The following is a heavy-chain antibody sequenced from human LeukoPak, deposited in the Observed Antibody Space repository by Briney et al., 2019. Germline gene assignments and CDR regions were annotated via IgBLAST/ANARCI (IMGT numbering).Heavy chain of an antibody. CDR2: IYSGDIT. V-gene: IGHV3-66*01. D-gene: IGHD3-10*01. J-gene: IGHJ4*02. CDR1: GFTVSSNY. CDR3: AGGAGPYGSGSHGGY. Sequence: GGSLRLSCAASGFTVSSNYMSWVRQAPGGGLEWVTVIYSGDITYYADSVKGRFTISRDNSKNTLYLQMNSLRAEDTAVYYCAGGAGPYGSGSHGGYWGQGTLVTVSS.